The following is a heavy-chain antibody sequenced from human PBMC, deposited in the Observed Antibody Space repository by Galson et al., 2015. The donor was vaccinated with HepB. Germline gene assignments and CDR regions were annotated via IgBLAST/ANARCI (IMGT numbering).Heavy chain of an antibody. J-gene: IGHJ4*02. Sequence: SLRLSCAASGFTFRAYWMDWVRQAPGKGLEWVANMNTDGSVTNYVGSVRGRFTISRNNAKSSFYLQMNALRVEDTAVYYCARNTPYQTFDSWGQGTLVSVSS. CDR3: ARNTPYQTFDS. V-gene: IGHV3-7*01. CDR1: GFTFRAYW. CDR2: MNTDGSVT. D-gene: IGHD5-18*01.